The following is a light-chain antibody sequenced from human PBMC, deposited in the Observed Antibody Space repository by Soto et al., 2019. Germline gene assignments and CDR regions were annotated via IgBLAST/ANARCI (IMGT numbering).Light chain of an antibody. CDR1: QSVLYSSNNKNY. V-gene: IGKV4-1*01. CDR3: QQYYSTLPYT. J-gene: IGKJ2*01. Sequence: DIVMTQSPDSLAVSLGERATINCKSSQSVLYSSNNKNYLAWYQQKPGQPPKLLIYWASTRESGVPDRFSGSGSGTDFTLTISSLQAEDLAVYYCQQYYSTLPYTFGQGTKLEIK. CDR2: WAS.